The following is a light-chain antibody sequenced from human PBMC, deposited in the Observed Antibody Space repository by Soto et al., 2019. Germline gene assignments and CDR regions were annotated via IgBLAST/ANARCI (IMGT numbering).Light chain of an antibody. V-gene: IGKV3-20*01. CDR2: GES. J-gene: IGKJ5*01. Sequence: EILTTQSRATMSVSPGSTATRSRMDIQSVRSTHLAWYQLKPGQATRIFIYGESSRATGITDRFSGSGSGTDFTLTIRRMEPEDFAVYICKQYGTSPRPFGTGTRVEIK. CDR1: QSVRSTH. CDR3: KQYGTSPRP.